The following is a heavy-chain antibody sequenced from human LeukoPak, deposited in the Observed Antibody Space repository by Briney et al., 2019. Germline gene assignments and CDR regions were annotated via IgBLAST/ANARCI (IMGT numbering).Heavy chain of an antibody. CDR2: IKPDGSEK. CDR3: AKDLRGLVVIDFDY. Sequence: PGGSLRLXCAASGFTFSSYWMSWVRQAPGKGLEWVANIKPDGSEKYYVDSVEGRFTISRDNSKNTLYLQMKSLRAEDTALYYCAKDLRGLVVIDFDYWGQGILVTVSS. CDR1: GFTFSSYW. V-gene: IGHV3-7*03. J-gene: IGHJ4*02. D-gene: IGHD2-15*01.